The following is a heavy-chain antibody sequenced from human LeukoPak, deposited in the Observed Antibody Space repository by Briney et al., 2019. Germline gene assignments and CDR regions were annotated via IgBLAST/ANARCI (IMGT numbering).Heavy chain of an antibody. V-gene: IGHV3-21*01. CDR1: GFTFSSYS. CDR2: ISSSSSYI. D-gene: IGHD6-13*01. J-gene: IGHJ4*02. CDR3: ARGVAAGTSD. Sequence: GGSPRLSCAASGFTFSSYSMNWVRQAPGKGLEWVSSISSSSSYIYYADSVKGRFTISRDNAKNSLYLQMNSLRAEDTAVYYCARGVAAGTSDWGQGTLVTVSS.